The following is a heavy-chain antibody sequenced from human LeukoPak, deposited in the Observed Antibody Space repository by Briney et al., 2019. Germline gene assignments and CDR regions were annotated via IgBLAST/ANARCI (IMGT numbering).Heavy chain of an antibody. D-gene: IGHD6-13*01. J-gene: IGHJ4*02. CDR3: ARGVYIAAAQYGY. CDR2: IYYSGTT. V-gene: IGHV4-59*01. Sequence: PSETLSLTCTVSGGSISSYYWSWIRQPPGKGLEWIGYIYYSGTTNYNPSLKSRVTISVDTSKNQFSLKLSSVTAADTAVYYYARGVYIAAAQYGYWGQGTWSPSPQ. CDR1: GGSISSYY.